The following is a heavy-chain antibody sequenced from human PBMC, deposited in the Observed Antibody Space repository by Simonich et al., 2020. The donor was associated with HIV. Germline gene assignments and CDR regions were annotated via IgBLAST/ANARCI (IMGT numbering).Heavy chain of an antibody. J-gene: IGHJ4*02. CDR3: ARLLILFGGYYFDY. V-gene: IGHV4-39*01. D-gene: IGHD3-16*01. CDR1: GGSISSSSYY. Sequence: QLQLQESGPGLVKPSETLSLTCTVSGGSISSSSYYWGWIRQPPGKGLEWIGSIYYSGITYSNPSLKSRVTISVDTSKNQFSLKLSSVTAADTAVYYCARLLILFGGYYFDYWGQGTLVTVSS. CDR2: IYYSGIT.